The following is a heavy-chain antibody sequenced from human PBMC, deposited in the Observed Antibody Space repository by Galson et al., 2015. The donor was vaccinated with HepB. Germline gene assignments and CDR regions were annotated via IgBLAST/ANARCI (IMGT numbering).Heavy chain of an antibody. Sequence: SLRLSCAASGFTFSDYYMSWIRQAPGKGLEWISYISSSSIYTNYADSVKGRFTISRDNAKNSLYLQMNRLSVEDTAMYYCARVADSHYGDHTHFDSWGQGALVTVSS. J-gene: IGHJ4*02. CDR1: GFTFSDYY. CDR2: ISSSSIYT. D-gene: IGHD4-17*01. V-gene: IGHV3-11*06. CDR3: ARVADSHYGDHTHFDS.